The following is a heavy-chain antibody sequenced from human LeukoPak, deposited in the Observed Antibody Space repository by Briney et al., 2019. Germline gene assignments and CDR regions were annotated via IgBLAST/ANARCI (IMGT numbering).Heavy chain of an antibody. V-gene: IGHV3-21*01. CDR2: ISSSSSYI. CDR1: GFTFSSYS. CDR3: ARDGVVTKGPHYFDY. Sequence: GGSLRLSCAASGFTFSSYSMNWVRQAPGKGLEWVSSISSSSSYIYYADSVKGRFTISRDNAKNSLYLQMNSLRAEDTAVYYCARDGVVTKGPHYFDYWGQGTLVTVSS. D-gene: IGHD3-22*01. J-gene: IGHJ4*02.